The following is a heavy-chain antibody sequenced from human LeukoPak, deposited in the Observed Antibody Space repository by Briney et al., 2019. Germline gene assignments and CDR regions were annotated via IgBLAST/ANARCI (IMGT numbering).Heavy chain of an antibody. CDR3: ARGNSDGKREDY. J-gene: IGHJ4*02. V-gene: IGHV4-31*03. CDR1: GGSISSSSYS. CDR2: INYSGST. Sequence: SETLSLTCTVSGGSISSSSYSWGWIRQHPGKGLEWIGFINYSGSTYYNPSLKSRVTISGDTSKNQFSLKLSSVTAADTAVYYCARGNSDGKREDYWGPGTLLTVSS. D-gene: IGHD2-15*01.